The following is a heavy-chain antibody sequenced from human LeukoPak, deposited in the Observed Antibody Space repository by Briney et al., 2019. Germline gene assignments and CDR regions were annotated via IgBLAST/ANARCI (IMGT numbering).Heavy chain of an antibody. CDR3: ARDGTIFGGVYYYYYMDV. J-gene: IGHJ6*03. V-gene: IGHV1-69*13. CDR2: IIPIFGTA. CDR1: GGTFSSYA. Sequence: ASVKVSCKASGGTFSSYAVSWVRQAPGQGLEWMGGIIPIFGTANYAQKFQGRVTITADESTSTAYMELSSLRSEDTAVYYCARDGTIFGGVYYYYYMDVWGKGTTVTVSS. D-gene: IGHD3-3*01.